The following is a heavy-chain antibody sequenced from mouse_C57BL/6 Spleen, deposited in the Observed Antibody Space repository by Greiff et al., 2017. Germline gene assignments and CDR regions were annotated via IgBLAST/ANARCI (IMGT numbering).Heavy chain of an antibody. Sequence: EVMLVESGGGLVQPGGSMKLSCVASGFTFSNYWMNWVRQSPEKGLEWVAQIRLKSDNYATHYAESVKGRFTISRDDSKSSVYLQMNNLRAEDTGIYYCTPPLTVVDYWGQGTTLTVSS. D-gene: IGHD1-1*01. CDR1: GFTFSNYW. CDR3: TPPLTVVDY. CDR2: IRLKSDNYAT. J-gene: IGHJ2*01. V-gene: IGHV6-3*01.